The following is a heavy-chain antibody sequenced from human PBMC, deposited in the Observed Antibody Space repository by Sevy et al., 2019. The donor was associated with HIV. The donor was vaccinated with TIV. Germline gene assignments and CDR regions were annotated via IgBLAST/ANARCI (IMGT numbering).Heavy chain of an antibody. D-gene: IGHD6-25*01. Sequence: GGSLRLSCAASGFTFSSYDMSWVRQAPGKGLEWVSAISGSGGSTYYADSVKGRFTISRDNSKNTLYLQMNSLRAEDTAVYYCAKRGQRNNWFDPWGQGTLVTVSS. J-gene: IGHJ5*02. CDR1: GFTFSSYD. CDR2: ISGSGGST. CDR3: AKRGQRNNWFDP. V-gene: IGHV3-23*01.